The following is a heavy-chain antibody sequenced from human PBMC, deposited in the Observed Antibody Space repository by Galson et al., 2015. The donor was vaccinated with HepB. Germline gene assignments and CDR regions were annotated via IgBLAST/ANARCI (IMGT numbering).Heavy chain of an antibody. V-gene: IGHV5-51*01. CDR2: ICPGDSDT. D-gene: IGHD4-11*01. CDR1: GYSFTSYW. Sequence: QSGAEVKKPGESLKISCKGSGYSFTSYWIGWVRQMPGKGLEWMGIICPGDSDTRYSPSFQGQVTISADKSISTAYLQWSSLKASDTAMYYCASQSSPPDYSSYYYYYGMDVWGQGTTVTVSS. CDR3: ASQSSPPDYSSYYYYYGMDV. J-gene: IGHJ6*02.